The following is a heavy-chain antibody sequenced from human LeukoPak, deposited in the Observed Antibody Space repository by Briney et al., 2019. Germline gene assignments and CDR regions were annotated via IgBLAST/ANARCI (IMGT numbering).Heavy chain of an antibody. CDR1: GFTFSSHA. Sequence: GGPLRLSCAASGFTFSSHAMHWVRQAPGKGLEWVAVISYDGSNKYYADSVKGRFTVSRDNSKNTLFLQMNSLRAEDTAVYYCARGGRYDILTGLPFNWGQGTLVTVSS. D-gene: IGHD3-9*01. CDR3: ARGGRYDILTGLPFN. J-gene: IGHJ4*02. V-gene: IGHV3-30*01. CDR2: ISYDGSNK.